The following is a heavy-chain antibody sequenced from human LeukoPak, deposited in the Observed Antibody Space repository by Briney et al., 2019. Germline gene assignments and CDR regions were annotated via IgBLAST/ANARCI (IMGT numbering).Heavy chain of an antibody. CDR2: ISSSGTYI. J-gene: IGHJ4*02. D-gene: IGHD6-19*01. CDR1: GFTFSRFS. Sequence: GGSLRLSCAASGFTFSRFSMNWVRQAPGKGLEWVSSISSSGTYIYYADSVKGRFTISRDTAKNSLYLQMNSLRAEDTALYYCARLSGPGSGWTTLDYWGQGTLVTVSS. CDR3: ARLSGPGSGWTTLDY. V-gene: IGHV3-21*04.